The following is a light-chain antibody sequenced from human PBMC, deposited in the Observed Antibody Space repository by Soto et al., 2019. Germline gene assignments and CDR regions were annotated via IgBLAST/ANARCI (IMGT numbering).Light chain of an antibody. V-gene: IGKV3-20*01. Sequence: EIVLTQSPGTLSLSPGERATLSCRASQTVRNNYLAWYQEKPGQAPRLLIYGASSRATGIPDRFSGSGSGTDFTLTISRLEPEDLAVYYGQQYGNSPRTFGQGTKVEIK. CDR1: QTVRNNY. J-gene: IGKJ1*01. CDR3: QQYGNSPRT. CDR2: GAS.